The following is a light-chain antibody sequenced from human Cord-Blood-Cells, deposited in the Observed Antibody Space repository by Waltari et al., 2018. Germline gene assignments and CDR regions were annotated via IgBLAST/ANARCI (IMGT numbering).Light chain of an antibody. CDR3: QQYYSTPYT. Sequence: DIVMTQSPDSLAVSLGERATINCKSSQSVLYSSNNKNYLAWYQQKPAQPPKLIIYWASTRESGVPDRFSGSGSGTDFTLTISSLQAEDVAVYYCQQYYSTPYTFGQGTKLEIK. CDR2: WAS. CDR1: QSVLYSSNNKNY. V-gene: IGKV4-1*01. J-gene: IGKJ2*01.